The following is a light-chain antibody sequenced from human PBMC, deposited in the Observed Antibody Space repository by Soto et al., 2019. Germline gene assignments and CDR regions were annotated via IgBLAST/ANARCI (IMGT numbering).Light chain of an antibody. CDR1: QSVSSN. CDR3: QQYNDWPPLS. Sequence: IVMTQSPATLSVSPGETATLSCRASQSVSSNLAWYQQKPGQAPRLLIYAASTRATGIPARFSGSGSGTDLTLTISSLQSEDLAVYHCQQYNDWPPLSFGQGTRLEIK. J-gene: IGKJ5*01. V-gene: IGKV3-15*01. CDR2: AAS.